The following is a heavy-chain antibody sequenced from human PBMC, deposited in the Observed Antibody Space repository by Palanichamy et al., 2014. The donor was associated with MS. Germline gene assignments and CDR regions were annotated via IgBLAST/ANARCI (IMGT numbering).Heavy chain of an antibody. CDR1: GGTFSSYA. CDR3: ARSGGHCTNGVCPYYYYYYAMDV. J-gene: IGHJ6*02. V-gene: IGHV1-69*01. Sequence: QVQLVQSGAEVRKPGSLVKVSCKASGGTFSSYALSWVRQAPGQGLEWMGGIIPMFGTTNYAQTFQGRVTITADEATSSAYMELSALRSEDTAVYYCARSGGHCTNGVCPYYYYYYAMDVWGRGTTVTVSS. D-gene: IGHD2-8*01. CDR2: IIPMFGTT.